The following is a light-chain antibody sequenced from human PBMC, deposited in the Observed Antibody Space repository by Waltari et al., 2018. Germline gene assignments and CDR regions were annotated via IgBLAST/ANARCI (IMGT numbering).Light chain of an antibody. J-gene: IGKJ1*01. CDR1: QSVSKY. CDR2: EAS. Sequence: EIVLTQSPGTLSLSPGERAPLSCRASQSVSKYLAWYQQRPGQAPRLLIYEASIRATGIPDRFSGSGSGTDFSLTISRLEPEDFAVYYWQKYVNLPATFGQGTKVEIK. CDR3: QKYVNLPAT. V-gene: IGKV3-20*01.